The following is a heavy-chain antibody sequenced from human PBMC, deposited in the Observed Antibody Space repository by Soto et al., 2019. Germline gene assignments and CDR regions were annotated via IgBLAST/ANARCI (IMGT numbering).Heavy chain of an antibody. J-gene: IGHJ4*02. CDR2: INAGNGNT. D-gene: IGHD1-26*01. Sequence: ASVKVSCKASGYTFTSYAMHWVRQAPGQRLEWMGWINAGNGNTKYSQKFQGRVTITRDTSASTAYMELSSLRSEDTAVYYCARDWETGEYTFDYWGQGTLVTVSS. V-gene: IGHV1-3*01. CDR1: GYTFTSYA. CDR3: ARDWETGEYTFDY.